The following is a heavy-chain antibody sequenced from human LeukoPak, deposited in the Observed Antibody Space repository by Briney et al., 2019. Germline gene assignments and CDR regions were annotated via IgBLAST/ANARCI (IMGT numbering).Heavy chain of an antibody. V-gene: IGHV4-59*08. J-gene: IGHJ4*02. Sequence: SETLSLTCTVSGGSLSTYYWSWIRQPPGKGLEWIGYIYYSGSTYYNPSLKSRVTISVDTSKNQFSLKLTSVTAADTAVYHCARQSENLGYCGHWGQGTLVTVSS. D-gene: IGHD2-21*01. CDR1: GGSLSTYY. CDR2: IYYSGST. CDR3: ARQSENLGYCGH.